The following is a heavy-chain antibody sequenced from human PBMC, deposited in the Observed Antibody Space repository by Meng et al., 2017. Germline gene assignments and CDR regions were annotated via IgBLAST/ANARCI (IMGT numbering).Heavy chain of an antibody. CDR1: GGTFSSYA. CDR3: ARVRGYSNYGPNWFDP. CDR2: IIPIFGTA. D-gene: IGHD4-11*01. J-gene: IGHJ5*02. Sequence: QVQLVQAGAEVRMPGSSVKVSCKASGGTFSSYAISWVRQAPGQGLEWMGGIIPIFGTANYAQKFQGRVTITADESTSTAYMELSSLRSEDTAVYYCARVRGYSNYGPNWFDPWGQGTLVTVSS. V-gene: IGHV1-69*01.